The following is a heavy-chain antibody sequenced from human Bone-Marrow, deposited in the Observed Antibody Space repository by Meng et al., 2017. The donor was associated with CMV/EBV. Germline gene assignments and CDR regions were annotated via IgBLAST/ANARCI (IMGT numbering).Heavy chain of an antibody. J-gene: IGHJ5*02. Sequence: ASVKVSCKASGYTFTSYDINWVRQATGQGLEWMGWMNPNSGNTGYAQKFQGRVTMTRNTSISTAYMELSSLRSEDTAVYYCARGEGIAAAVPYNWFDPWGQGTLVTVSS. CDR1: GYTFTSYD. CDR2: MNPNSGNT. V-gene: IGHV1-8*01. CDR3: ARGEGIAAAVPYNWFDP. D-gene: IGHD6-13*01.